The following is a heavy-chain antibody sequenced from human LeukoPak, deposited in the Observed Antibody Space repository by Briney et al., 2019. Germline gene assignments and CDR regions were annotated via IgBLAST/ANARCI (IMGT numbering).Heavy chain of an antibody. V-gene: IGHV5-10-1*01. CDR2: IDPSDSYT. CDR1: GYSFTSYW. J-gene: IGHJ4*02. Sequence: PGESLKISCKGSGYSFTSYWISWVRQMPGKGLEWMGRIDPSDSYTNYSPSFQGHVTISADKSISTAYLQWSSLKGSDTAMYYCARLSGYYGSGSYEYYFDYWGQGTLVTVSS. CDR3: ARLSGYYGSGSYEYYFDY. D-gene: IGHD3-10*01.